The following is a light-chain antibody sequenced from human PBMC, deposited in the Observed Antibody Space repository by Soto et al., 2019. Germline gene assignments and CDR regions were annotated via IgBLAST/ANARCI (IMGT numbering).Light chain of an antibody. V-gene: IGKV1-5*01. J-gene: IGKJ4*01. CDR2: DAS. Sequence: DIQMTQSPSTLSASVGDRVTITCRASQSISKWLAWYQQKPGTAPKLLIYDASSLESGVPSRFSGSGSGTEFTLTISTPQPDDFATYYCQQYNSWSGLTFGRGTRVEIK. CDR1: QSISKW. CDR3: QQYNSWSGLT.